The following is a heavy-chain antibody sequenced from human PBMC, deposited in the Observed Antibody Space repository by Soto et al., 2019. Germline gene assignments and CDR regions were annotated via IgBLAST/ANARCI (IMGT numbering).Heavy chain of an antibody. CDR3: ARDWHDSSGYYVYFDY. D-gene: IGHD3-22*01. V-gene: IGHV1-69*13. CDR2: IIPIFGTA. CDR1: GGTFSSYA. Sequence: SVKVSCKASGGTFSSYAISWVRQAPGQGLEWMGRIIPIFGTANYAQKFKGRVTITADESTSTAYIKLSSLRSEDSSVYYFARDWHDSSGYYVYFDYWGQGTLVTVSS. J-gene: IGHJ4*02.